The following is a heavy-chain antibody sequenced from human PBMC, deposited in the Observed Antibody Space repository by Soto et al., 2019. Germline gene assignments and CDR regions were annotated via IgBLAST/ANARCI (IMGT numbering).Heavy chain of an antibody. V-gene: IGHV1-8*01. D-gene: IGHD5-12*01. J-gene: IGHJ4*02. CDR1: GYTFTSYD. CDR2: MNPDSGNT. Sequence: ASVKVSCKASGYTFTSYDINWVRQATGQGPEWMGWMNPDSGNTGYVQKFQGRVTMTRNTAISTAYMELSSLRSEDTAVYYCARGVRGYRDYVPGYWGQGTLVTVAS. CDR3: ARGVRGYRDYVPGY.